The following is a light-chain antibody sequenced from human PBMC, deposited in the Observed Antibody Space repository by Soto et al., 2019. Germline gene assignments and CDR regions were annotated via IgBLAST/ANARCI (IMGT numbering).Light chain of an antibody. J-gene: IGLJ1*01. V-gene: IGLV2-8*01. CDR1: RSDVGGSNL. CDR2: EGN. Sequence: QSVLTQPPSASGSPGQSVAISCTGTRSDVGGSNLVSWYQQHPGKPPKLMIYEGNKRPSGVPDRFSGSKSGNTASLTVSGLQAEDEADYYCSSYAGSSNVFGTGTKLTVL. CDR3: SSYAGSSNV.